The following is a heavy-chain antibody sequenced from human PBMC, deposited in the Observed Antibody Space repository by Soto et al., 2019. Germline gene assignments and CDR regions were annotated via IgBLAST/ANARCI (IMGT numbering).Heavy chain of an antibody. D-gene: IGHD3-10*01. Sequence: PGGSLRLSCAASGFTFSSYGMHWVRQAPGKGLEWVAVIWYDGSNKYYADSVKGRFTISRDNSKNTLYLQMNSLRAEDTAVYYCARGPLWFGELLYPLAVDYWGQGTLVTVSS. CDR2: IWYDGSNK. CDR1: GFTFSSYG. CDR3: ARGPLWFGELLYPLAVDY. V-gene: IGHV3-33*01. J-gene: IGHJ4*02.